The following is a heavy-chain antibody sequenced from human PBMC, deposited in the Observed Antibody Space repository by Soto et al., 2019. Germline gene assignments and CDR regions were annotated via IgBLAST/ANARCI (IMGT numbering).Heavy chain of an antibody. J-gene: IGHJ6*02. CDR2: IYSDNNT. CDR1: GFTVSSDS. CDR3: ARHYSAMGV. Sequence: EVQLVETGGDLIQPGGSLRLSCAASGFTVSSDSMTWVRQAPGKGLEWISIIYSDNNTDYSDYVKGRFSISRDTSKNILYLQMISMRAEDTAEYYCARHYSAMGVWGQGTTVTVSS. V-gene: IGHV3-53*02.